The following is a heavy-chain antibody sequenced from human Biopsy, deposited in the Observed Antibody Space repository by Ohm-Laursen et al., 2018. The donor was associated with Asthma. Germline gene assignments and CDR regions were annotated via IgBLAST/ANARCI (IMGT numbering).Heavy chain of an antibody. CDR3: ARHWDWGSFFDY. CDR1: GGSMSSSSYY. Sequence: SETLSLTCTVSGGSMSSSSYYCGWIRQPPGKGLEWMGSISYTGSAYHNPSLKSRVTISVDTSKNHFSLKLSSVTAADTAVYYCARHWDWGSFFDYWGQGTPVTVSS. J-gene: IGHJ4*02. D-gene: IGHD7-27*01. CDR2: ISYTGSA. V-gene: IGHV4-39*01.